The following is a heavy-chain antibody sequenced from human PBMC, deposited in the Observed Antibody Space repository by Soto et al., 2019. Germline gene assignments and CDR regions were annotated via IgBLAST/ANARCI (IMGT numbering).Heavy chain of an antibody. CDR1: GFTFSSYA. V-gene: IGHV3-30-3*01. J-gene: IGHJ4*02. Sequence: GGSLRLSCAASGFTFSSYAMHWVRQAPGKGLEWVAVISYDGSNKYYADSVKGRFTISRDNSKNTLYLQMNSLRAEDTAVYYCARDRRGYSYGFRLPTDYWGQGTLVTVSS. CDR2: ISYDGSNK. D-gene: IGHD5-18*01. CDR3: ARDRRGYSYGFRLPTDY.